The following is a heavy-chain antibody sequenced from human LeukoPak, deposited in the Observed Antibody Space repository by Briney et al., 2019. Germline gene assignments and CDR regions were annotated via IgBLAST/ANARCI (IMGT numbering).Heavy chain of an antibody. D-gene: IGHD3-10*01. J-gene: IGHJ6*02. CDR3: ARDFFNYYGSGSYSIHGMDV. CDR1: GGSISSYY. Sequence: SETLSLTCTVSGGSISSYYWSCIRQPAGKGLEWIGRIYTSGSTNYNPSLKSRVTMSVDTSKNRFSLKLSSLTAADTAVYYCARDFFNYYGSGSYSIHGMDVWGQGITVIVSS. V-gene: IGHV4-4*07. CDR2: IYTSGST.